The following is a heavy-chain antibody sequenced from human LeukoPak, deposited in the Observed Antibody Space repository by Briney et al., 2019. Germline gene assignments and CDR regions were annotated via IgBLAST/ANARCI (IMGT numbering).Heavy chain of an antibody. D-gene: IGHD6-13*01. V-gene: IGHV1-18*01. CDR2: ISAYNGNS. CDR1: GYTFTSYG. CDR3: ARGSRVAAAGTPGIIDY. Sequence: GASVKVSCKASGYTFTSYGISWVRQAPGQGLEWMGWISAYNGNSNYAQKFQGRVTMTTDTSTSTGYMELRSLRSDDTAVYYCARGSRVAAAGTPGIIDYWGQGTLVTVSS. J-gene: IGHJ4*02.